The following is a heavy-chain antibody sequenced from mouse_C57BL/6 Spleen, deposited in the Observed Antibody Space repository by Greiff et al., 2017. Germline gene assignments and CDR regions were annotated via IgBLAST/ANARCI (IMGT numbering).Heavy chain of an antibody. CDR2: ISDGGSYT. CDR3: ARERAGFDY. V-gene: IGHV5-4*01. J-gene: IGHJ2*01. Sequence: EVKLEESGGGLVKPGGSLKLSCAASGFTFSSYAMSWVRQTPEKRLEWVATISDGGSYTYYPDNVKGRFTISRDNAKNILYLQMSHLKSEDTAMYYCARERAGFDYWGQGTTLTVSA. D-gene: IGHD3-1*01. CDR1: GFTFSSYA.